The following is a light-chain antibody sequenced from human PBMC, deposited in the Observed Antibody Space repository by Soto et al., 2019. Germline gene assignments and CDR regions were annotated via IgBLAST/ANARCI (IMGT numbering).Light chain of an antibody. J-gene: IGKJ4*01. CDR1: QSVSSN. Sequence: EIVMTQSPATLSVSPGERATLSCRASQSVSSNLAWYQQKPGQAPRLLIYGASTRATGIPARFSGSGSGTEFTLTISSLQSEDFAVYYCHQYNNWPPLLTFGGGTKVEIK. V-gene: IGKV3-15*01. CDR3: HQYNNWPPLLT. CDR2: GAS.